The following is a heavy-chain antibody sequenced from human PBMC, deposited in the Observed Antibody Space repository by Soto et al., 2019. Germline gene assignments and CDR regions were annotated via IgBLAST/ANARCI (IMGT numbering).Heavy chain of an antibody. Sequence: QVQLQQWGAGLLKPSETLSLTCAVYGGSFSGYYWSWIRQPPGKGLEWIGEINHSGSTNYNPSLKSRVTISVDTSKNQSSLKLSSVTAADTAVYYCARGSLVYDSSGYSYFDYWGQGTLVTVSS. CDR2: INHSGST. CDR1: GGSFSGYY. J-gene: IGHJ4*02. D-gene: IGHD3-22*01. V-gene: IGHV4-34*01. CDR3: ARGSLVYDSSGYSYFDY.